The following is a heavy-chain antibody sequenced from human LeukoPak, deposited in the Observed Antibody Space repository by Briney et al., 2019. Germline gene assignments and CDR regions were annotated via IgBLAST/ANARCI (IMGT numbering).Heavy chain of an antibody. CDR3: ASYNGRRDGYNFGY. CDR1: GGSISSSSYY. V-gene: IGHV4-39*01. CDR2: IYYSGST. Sequence: PSETLSLTCTVSGGSISSSSYYWGWIRQPPGKELEWIGSIYYSGSTYYNPSLKSRVTISVDTSKNQFSLKLSSVTAADTAVYYCASYNGRRDGYNFGYWGQGTLVTVSS. D-gene: IGHD5-24*01. J-gene: IGHJ4*02.